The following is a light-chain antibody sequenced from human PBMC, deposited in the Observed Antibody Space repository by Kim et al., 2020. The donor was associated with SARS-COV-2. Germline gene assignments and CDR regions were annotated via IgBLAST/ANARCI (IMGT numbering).Light chain of an antibody. J-gene: IGLJ3*02. Sequence: ASVKRTCTLSSGHSSYAIAWHQQQPAKGPRYLMKVNSDGSHNKGDGIPDRFSGSSSGAGRYLIISSLQSEDEADYYCQTWGTGIRVFGGGTQLTVL. V-gene: IGLV4-69*01. CDR1: SGHSSYA. CDR2: VNSDGSH. CDR3: QTWGTGIRV.